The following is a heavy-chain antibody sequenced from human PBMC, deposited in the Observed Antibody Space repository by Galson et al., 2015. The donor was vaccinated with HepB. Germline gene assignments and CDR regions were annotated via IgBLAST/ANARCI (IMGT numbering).Heavy chain of an antibody. J-gene: IGHJ4*02. Sequence: SLRLSCAASGFTFSDYYMSWIRQAPGKGLEWVSYISSSSSYTNYADSVKGRFTISRDNAKNSLYLQMNSLRAEDTAVYYCARAVGWGGKNFDYWGQGTLVTVSS. CDR3: ARAVGWGGKNFDY. CDR1: GFTFSDYY. D-gene: IGHD3-16*01. V-gene: IGHV3-11*06. CDR2: ISSSSSYT.